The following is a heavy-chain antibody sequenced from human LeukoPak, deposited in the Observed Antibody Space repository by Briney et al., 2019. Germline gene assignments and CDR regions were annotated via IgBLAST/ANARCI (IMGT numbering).Heavy chain of an antibody. CDR3: ARDRTGSSSLVY. J-gene: IGHJ4*02. Sequence: GGSLRLSCAASGFTFSSYGMSWVRQAPGKGLEWVSAISGSGGSTYYADSVKGRFTISRDNSKNTLYLQMNSLRAEDTAVYYCARDRTGSSSLVYWGQGTLVTVSS. D-gene: IGHD6-13*01. CDR1: GFTFSSYG. CDR2: ISGSGGST. V-gene: IGHV3-23*01.